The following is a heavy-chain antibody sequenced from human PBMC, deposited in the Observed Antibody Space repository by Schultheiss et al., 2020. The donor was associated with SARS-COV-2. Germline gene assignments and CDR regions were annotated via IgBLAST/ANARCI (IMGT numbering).Heavy chain of an antibody. V-gene: IGHV3-48*02. CDR2: ISSGSTTI. J-gene: IGHJ4*02. CDR3: AKDAGRAGYPFDS. Sequence: GESLKISCAASGFSFSSYSMSWVRQAPGKGLEWVSYISSGSTTIYYADSVKGRFTISRDNSRNSLYLQMNSLRDEDTALYYCAKDAGRAGYPFDSWGQGTLVTVSS. D-gene: IGHD5-24*01. CDR1: GFSFSSYS.